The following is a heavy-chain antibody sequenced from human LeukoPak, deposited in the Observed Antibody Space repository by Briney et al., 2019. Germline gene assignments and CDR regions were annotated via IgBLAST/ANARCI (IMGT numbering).Heavy chain of an antibody. CDR2: IYYSGST. J-gene: IGHJ4*02. CDR1: GGSISSGGYY. Sequence: SQTLSLTCTVSGGSISSGGYYWSWIRQHPGKGLEWIGYIYYSGSTYYNPSLKSRVTISVDTSKNQFSLKLSSVTAADTAVYYCARGSQRGYSGYDPYYFDYWGQGTLVTVSS. V-gene: IGHV4-31*03. CDR3: ARGSQRGYSGYDPYYFDY. D-gene: IGHD5-12*01.